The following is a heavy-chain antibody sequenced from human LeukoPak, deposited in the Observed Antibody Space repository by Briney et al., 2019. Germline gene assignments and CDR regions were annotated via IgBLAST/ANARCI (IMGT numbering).Heavy chain of an antibody. CDR3: ARGPISVVAALGIFDY. V-gene: IGHV3-11*04. CDR2: ISSGGSTI. D-gene: IGHD2-15*01. CDR1: GFTFSDYY. Sequence: GGSLRLSCAVSGFTFSDYYMSWIRQAPGKGLEWVSYISSGGSTISHADSVKGRFTISRDNAENSLYLQMNSLRAEDTAMYYCARGPISVVAALGIFDYWGQGTLVTVSS. J-gene: IGHJ4*02.